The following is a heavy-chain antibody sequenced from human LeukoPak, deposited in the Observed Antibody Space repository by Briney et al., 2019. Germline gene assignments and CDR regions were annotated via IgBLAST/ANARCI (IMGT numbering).Heavy chain of an antibody. CDR3: ARKYYDFWSGYYSWFDP. J-gene: IGHJ5*02. CDR2: INHSGST. CDR1: GGSFSGYY. D-gene: IGHD3-3*01. Sequence: SETLSLTCAVYGGSFSGYYWSWIRQPPGKGLEWIGEINHSGSTNYNPSLKSRVTISVDTSQNQSSLKLSSVTAADTAVYYCARKYYDFWSGYYSWFDPWGQGTLVTVSS. V-gene: IGHV4-34*01.